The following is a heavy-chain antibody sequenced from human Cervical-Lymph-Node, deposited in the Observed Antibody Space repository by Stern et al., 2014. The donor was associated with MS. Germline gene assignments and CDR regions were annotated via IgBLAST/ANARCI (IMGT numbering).Heavy chain of an antibody. CDR2: SNTNNRNP. V-gene: IGHV7-4-1*02. J-gene: IGHJ4*02. D-gene: IGHD2-15*01. Sequence: QDQLVQSGPELKQPGASLKVSCKASGYTITACPMNWVRQAPGPGLEWKGCSNTNNRNPTYALGFTERRVFSSDTSFRTALLLINGLKADDTAVYCCATCSGHLGGTFDYWGQGTLLTVSS. CDR1: GYTITACP. CDR3: ATCSGHLGGTFDY.